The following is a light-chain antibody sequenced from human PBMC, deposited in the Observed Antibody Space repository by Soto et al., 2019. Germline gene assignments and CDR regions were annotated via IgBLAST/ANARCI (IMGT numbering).Light chain of an antibody. J-gene: IGKJ3*01. V-gene: IGKV1-33*01. Sequence: DIQMTQSPSSLSASVGARVSITCQASQDIRTSLRWFQHKPGRAPKLLIYGASYLETGVPSRFRGSGSGTDFTFTISSLQPEDTATYYCQHYNNLPPFSFGPGTIVDIK. CDR2: GAS. CDR1: QDIRTS. CDR3: QHYNNLPPFS.